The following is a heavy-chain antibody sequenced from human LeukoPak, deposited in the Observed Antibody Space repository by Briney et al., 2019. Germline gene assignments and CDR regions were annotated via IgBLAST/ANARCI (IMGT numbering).Heavy chain of an antibody. J-gene: IGHJ3*01. CDR3: ARAGGNWNDVSVFDV. Sequence: KPSETLSLTCTVSGGSISSYYWTWIRQPPGKGLEWIGYIYYSGNTNYNPSLESRVTISVDTSNNQFSLTLTSVTAAETAVYYCARAGGNWNDVSVFDVWGQGTMVTVSS. V-gene: IGHV4-59*01. CDR1: GGSISSYY. CDR2: IYYSGNT. D-gene: IGHD1-1*01.